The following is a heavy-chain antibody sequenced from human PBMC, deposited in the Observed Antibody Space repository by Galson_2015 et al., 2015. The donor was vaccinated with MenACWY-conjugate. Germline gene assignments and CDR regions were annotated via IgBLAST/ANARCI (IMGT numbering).Heavy chain of an antibody. J-gene: IGHJ6*04. D-gene: IGHD2-2*01. V-gene: IGHV3-7*03. CDR1: GFTFSTYW. Sequence: SLRLSCAASGFTFSTYWMSWVRQAPGKGLEWVANIKQDGSERYSVDSVKGRFTISRDNAKNSLYLQMNSLRAEDTAVYYCARDSPFYCSSTSCLSLMGDVWGKGTTVTVSS. CDR2: IKQDGSER. CDR3: ARDSPFYCSSTSCLSLMGDV.